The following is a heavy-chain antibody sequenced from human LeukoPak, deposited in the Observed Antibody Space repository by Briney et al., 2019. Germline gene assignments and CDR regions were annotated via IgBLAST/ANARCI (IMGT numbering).Heavy chain of an antibody. CDR1: GYTFSSYG. J-gene: IGHJ6*02. Sequence: APVKVSSKASGYTFSSYGINWVRLAPGRGPEWMASINPQKRDTHYAQNFQGRVTVTAGTSTNTAYMELRSLRSDDTAIYYCARRKYGADYNGMDVWGQGTTVTVSS. CDR3: ARRKYGADYNGMDV. CDR2: INPQKRDT. D-gene: IGHD4/OR15-4a*01. V-gene: IGHV1-18*01.